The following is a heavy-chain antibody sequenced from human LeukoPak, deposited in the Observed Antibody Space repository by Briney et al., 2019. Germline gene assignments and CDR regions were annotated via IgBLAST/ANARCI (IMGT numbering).Heavy chain of an antibody. D-gene: IGHD6-13*01. J-gene: IGHJ4*02. CDR3: AKDEQQQLVRTFDY. CDR1: GFTFDDYA. CDR2: ISWNSGSI. Sequence: GRSLRLSCAASGFTFDDYAMHWVRQAPGKGLEWVSGISWNSGSIGYADSVKGRFTISRDNSKSTLSLQMNSLRAEDTAVYYCAKDEQQQLVRTFDYWGQGTLVTVSS. V-gene: IGHV3-9*01.